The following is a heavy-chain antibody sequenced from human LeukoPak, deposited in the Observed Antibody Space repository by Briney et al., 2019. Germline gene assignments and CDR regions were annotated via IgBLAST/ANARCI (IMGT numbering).Heavy chain of an antibody. CDR2: ITHSGST. J-gene: IGHJ4*02. D-gene: IGHD3-22*01. CDR3: ARGPPTDYYDSTGFYYVFDY. CDR1: GGSFSGYY. V-gene: IGHV4-34*01. Sequence: SETLSLTCAVYGGSFSGYYWSWIRQPPGKGLEWIGEITHSGSTNYNPSLKSRVTISVDTSKNQFSLKLSSVTAADTAVYFCARGPPTDYYDSTGFYYVFDYWGQGTLVTVSS.